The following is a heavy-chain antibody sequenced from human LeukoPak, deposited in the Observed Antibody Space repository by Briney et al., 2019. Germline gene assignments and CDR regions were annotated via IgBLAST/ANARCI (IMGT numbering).Heavy chain of an antibody. V-gene: IGHV4-39*01. D-gene: IGHD2-21*02. CDR2: IYYSGNT. J-gene: IGHJ4*02. Sequence: SETLSLTCTVSGGSISSSSYYWAWIRQPPGKGLEWIGNIYYSGNTYYNPSLKSLVTISVDTSKNQFSLKLTSVTAADTAVYYCARLGTATLDYWGQGALVTVSS. CDR3: ARLGTATLDY. CDR1: GGSISSSSYY.